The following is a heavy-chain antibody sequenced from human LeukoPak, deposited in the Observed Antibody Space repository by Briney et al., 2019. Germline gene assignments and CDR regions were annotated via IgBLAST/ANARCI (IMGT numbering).Heavy chain of an antibody. V-gene: IGHV3-23*01. D-gene: IGHD3-9*01. J-gene: IGHJ4*02. CDR3: AAHYDILTGYPY. CDR2: ISGSGGST. Sequence: GGSLRLSCAASGFTFSSYAMSWVRQAPGKGLEWVSAISGSGGSTYYADSVKGRFTISRDNSKNTLYLQMNSLRAEDTAVYYCAAHYDILTGYPYWGQGTLVTVSS. CDR1: GFTFSSYA.